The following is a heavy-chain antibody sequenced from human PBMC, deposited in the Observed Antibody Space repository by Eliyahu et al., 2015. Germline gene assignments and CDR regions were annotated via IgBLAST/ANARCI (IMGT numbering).Heavy chain of an antibody. J-gene: IGHJ4*02. D-gene: IGHD3-9*01. V-gene: IGHV4-59*08. CDR1: GGXIXSYY. CDR2: IYYSGST. CDR3: ARHGYDILTGPYYFDY. Sequence: QVQLQESGPGLVKPSETLSLTCTVSGGXIXSYYWSWIRQPPGKGLEWIGYIYYSGSTXYTPSLKSRVTISVDTSKNQFSLKLSSVTAADTAVXYCARHGYDILTGPYYFDYWGQGTLVTVSS.